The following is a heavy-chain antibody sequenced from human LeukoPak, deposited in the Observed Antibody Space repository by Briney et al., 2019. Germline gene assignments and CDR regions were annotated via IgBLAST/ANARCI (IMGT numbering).Heavy chain of an antibody. V-gene: IGHV3-15*01. CDR1: GFTFSNGW. CDR2: IKTETDGGPT. J-gene: IGHJ4*02. D-gene: IGHD3-3*01. CDR3: TWSGLKIES. Sequence: NPGGSLRLSCAASGFTFSNGWMSWVRRAPRKGLEWVAQIKTETDGGPTDYAATVKGRFTISRDDSKNMLFLQMNSLKTEDTAIYYCTWSGLKIESWGQGTLVTVSS.